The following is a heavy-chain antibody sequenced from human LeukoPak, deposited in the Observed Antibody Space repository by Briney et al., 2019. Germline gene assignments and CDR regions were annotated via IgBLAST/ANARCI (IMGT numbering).Heavy chain of an antibody. Sequence: GESLKISCKGSGYSFTSYWIGWVRQMPGKGLEWMGIIYPGDSDTRYSPSFQGQVTISADKSISTAYLQWSSLKASDTAMYYCARTNGAQRSVWNPLLGYWGQGTLVTVSS. V-gene: IGHV5-51*01. CDR2: IYPGDSDT. D-gene: IGHD1-1*01. CDR1: GYSFTSYW. J-gene: IGHJ4*02. CDR3: ARTNGAQRSVWNPLLGY.